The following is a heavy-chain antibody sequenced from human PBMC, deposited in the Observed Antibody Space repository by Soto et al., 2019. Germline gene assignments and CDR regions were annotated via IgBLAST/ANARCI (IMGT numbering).Heavy chain of an antibody. D-gene: IGHD6-19*01. CDR3: ARGIRGYSSGWYVFVAPDYFDY. V-gene: IGHV4-34*01. Sequence: KTSETLSLTCAVYGGSFSGYYWSWIRQPPGKGLEWIGEINHSGSTNYNPSLKSRVTISVDTSKNQFSLKLSSVTAADTAVYYCARGIRGYSSGWYVFVAPDYFDYWGQGTLVTVSS. J-gene: IGHJ4*02. CDR2: INHSGST. CDR1: GGSFSGYY.